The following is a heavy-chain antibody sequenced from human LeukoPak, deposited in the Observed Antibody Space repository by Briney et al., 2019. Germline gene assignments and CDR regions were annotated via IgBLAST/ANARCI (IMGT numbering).Heavy chain of an antibody. CDR2: ISTDAKDK. J-gene: IGHJ4*02. CDR1: GFTLSSYA. V-gene: IGHV3-30*18. CDR3: AKDQKWGPAGYYFDS. D-gene: IGHD2-2*01. Sequence: GGSLRLSCAASGFTLSSYAMHWVRQAPGKGLEWVTVISTDAKDKKYADSVKGRFAISRDNSKNTLDLQMNSLRAEDTAVYYCAKDQKWGPAGYYFDSWGQGTLVTVSS.